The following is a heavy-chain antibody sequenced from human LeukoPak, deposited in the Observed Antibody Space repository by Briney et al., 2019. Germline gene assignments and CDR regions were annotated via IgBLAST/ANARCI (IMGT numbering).Heavy chain of an antibody. CDR2: INHSRST. J-gene: IGHJ4*02. V-gene: IGHV4-34*01. CDR3: ARGRSGWYSATTGYFDY. Sequence: PSGTLSLTFPVYGGSFRGYYWSWIRQPPGKGLGGIGEINHSRSTNYNPSLKRRVTISVDTSKNQFSLKLSSVTAADTAVYYCARGRSGWYSATTGYFDYWGQGTLVTVSS. D-gene: IGHD6-19*01. CDR1: GGSFRGYY.